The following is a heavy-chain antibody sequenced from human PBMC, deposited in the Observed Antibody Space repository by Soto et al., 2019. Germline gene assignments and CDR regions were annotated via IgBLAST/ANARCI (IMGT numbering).Heavy chain of an antibody. J-gene: IGHJ6*02. V-gene: IGHV1-18*01. Sequence: GASVKVSCKASGYTFTSYGISWVRQAPGQGLEWMVWISAYNGNTNYAQKLQGRVTMTTDTSTSTAYMELRSLRSDDTAVYYCARVIVGDSSGYPYYYYGMDVWGQGTTVTVSS. CDR3: ARVIVGDSSGYPYYYYGMDV. D-gene: IGHD3-22*01. CDR1: GYTFTSYG. CDR2: ISAYNGNT.